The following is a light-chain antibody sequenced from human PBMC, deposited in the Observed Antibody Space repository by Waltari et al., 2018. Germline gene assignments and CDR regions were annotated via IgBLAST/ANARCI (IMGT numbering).Light chain of an antibody. CDR2: EVI. CDR3: CSYAGRNIWV. V-gene: IGLV2-23*02. CDR1: SSDVRLYTL. J-gene: IGLJ3*02. Sequence: QSALTQPASVSGSPGQSITISCTGPSSDVRLYTLVSWYQHHPDKAPNLMVYEVIERPSGVSNRFSGSKSGNTASLTISGLQAEDEADYYCCSYAGRNIWVFGGGTKLTVL.